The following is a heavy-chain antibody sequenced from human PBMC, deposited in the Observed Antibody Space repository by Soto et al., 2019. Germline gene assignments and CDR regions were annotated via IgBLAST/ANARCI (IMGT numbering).Heavy chain of an antibody. CDR2: ITYSGMT. CDR1: GDSIKSGSVY. CDR3: AWERQAGPSSGRFDP. J-gene: IGHJ5*02. V-gene: IGHV4-31*01. Sequence: QVHLQESGPGLVKPSQTLSLTCSVNGDSIKSGSVYWSWIRQSPGNGLEYIGYITYSGMTFQNPSLKSPVTMSVDTPKNQFSLEVRSVTAADTAVYYWAWERQAGPSSGRFDPWGQGTLVTVSS.